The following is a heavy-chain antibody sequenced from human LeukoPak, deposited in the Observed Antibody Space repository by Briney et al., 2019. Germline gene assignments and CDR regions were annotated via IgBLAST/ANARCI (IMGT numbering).Heavy chain of an antibody. V-gene: IGHV3-9*03. D-gene: IGHD6-19*01. J-gene: IGHJ4*02. CDR3: AKGASEWLVLGSIDY. CDR1: GFTFDDYA. Sequence: PGRSLGLSCAASGFTFDDYAMHWVRHAPGKGLEWVSGISWNSGSIGYADSVKGRFTISRDNAKNSLYLQMNSLRAEDMALYYCAKGASEWLVLGSIDYWGQGTLVTVSS. CDR2: ISWNSGSI.